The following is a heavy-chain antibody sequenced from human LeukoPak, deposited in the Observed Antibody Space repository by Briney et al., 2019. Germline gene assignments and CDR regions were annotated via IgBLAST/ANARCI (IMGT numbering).Heavy chain of an antibody. J-gene: IGHJ4*02. V-gene: IGHV1-8*01. CDR2: MNPNSGNT. CDR3: ARGGIVVVTARPYYFDY. D-gene: IGHD2-21*02. Sequence: ASVKVSCKASGYTFTSYDINWVRQATGQGLEWMGWMNPNSGNTGYAQKFQGRVTMTRNTSISTAYMELSSLRSEATAVYYCARGGIVVVTARPYYFDYWGQGTLVTVSS. CDR1: GYTFTSYD.